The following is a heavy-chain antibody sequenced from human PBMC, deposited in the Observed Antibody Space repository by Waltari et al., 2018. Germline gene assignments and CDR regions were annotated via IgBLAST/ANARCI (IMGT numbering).Heavy chain of an antibody. Sequence: VPLVQSGAAVKNPGAPLMVSCNVSGHPLSELSIPGVRQPPGKGLEWMGGFDDDDGASFDAQKFQGRLTRTEDTSTDTAYMELTSLTSEDTAVYYCAIGGGGSRLPRWGQGTLITVSS. D-gene: IGHD2-15*01. CDR1: GHPLSELS. CDR2: FDDDDGAS. V-gene: IGHV1-24*01. J-gene: IGHJ4*02. CDR3: AIGGGGSRLPR.